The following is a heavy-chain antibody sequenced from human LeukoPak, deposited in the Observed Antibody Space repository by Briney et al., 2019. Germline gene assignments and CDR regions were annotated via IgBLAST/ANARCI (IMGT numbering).Heavy chain of an antibody. CDR3: ARVGTGNWFDP. D-gene: IGHD1-1*01. CDR2: MKQDGSER. CDR1: RFTFSNSW. J-gene: IGHJ5*02. V-gene: IGHV3-7*02. Sequence: PGGSLRLSCAASRFTFSNSWMSWVRQTPGKGLEWVANMKQDGSERHYVDSVKGRFTISRDNAKNSLYLQMNSLRAEDTAVYYCARVGTGNWFDPWGQGTLVTVSS.